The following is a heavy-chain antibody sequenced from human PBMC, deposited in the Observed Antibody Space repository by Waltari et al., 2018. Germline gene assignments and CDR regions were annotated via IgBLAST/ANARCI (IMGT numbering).Heavy chain of an antibody. Sequence: QMQLVQSGPEVKKPGTSVKVSCKASGFTFTSSAVQWVRQARGQRLEWIGWIVVGSGNTNYAQKFQERVTITRDMSTSTAYMELSSLRSEDTAVYYCARTGSGSYYSYYYYYGMDVWGQGTTVTVSS. CDR3: ARTGSGSYYSYYYYYGMDV. CDR2: IVVGSGNT. CDR1: GFTFTSSA. D-gene: IGHD1-26*01. J-gene: IGHJ6*02. V-gene: IGHV1-58*01.